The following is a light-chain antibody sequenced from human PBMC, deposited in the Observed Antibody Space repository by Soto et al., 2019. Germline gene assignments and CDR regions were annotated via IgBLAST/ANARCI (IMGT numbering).Light chain of an antibody. CDR3: QQSYSTPWT. CDR2: AAF. J-gene: IGKJ1*01. CDR1: QSISSY. V-gene: IGKV1-39*01. Sequence: DIQMTQSPSSLSASVGDRVTITCRASQSISSYLNWYQQKPGKAPKLLIYAAFSLQRGVPSRLSGSGSGTDFTLTISSLQTEDFATYYCQQSYSTPWTFGQGTKVEIK.